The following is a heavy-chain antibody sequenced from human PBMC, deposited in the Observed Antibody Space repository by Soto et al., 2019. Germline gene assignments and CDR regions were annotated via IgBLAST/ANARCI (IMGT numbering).Heavy chain of an antibody. D-gene: IGHD3-10*01. CDR3: ARGRASGSYYLLDY. Sequence: GASVKFFCKASGDTFTTYDINWVRQATGHGLEWMGWINPNSGNIGYAQRFQGRVTMARDTAIRTAYMEVSSLRSDDTAVYYCARGRASGSYYLLDYWGQGTLVTVSS. J-gene: IGHJ4*02. CDR1: GDTFTTYD. CDR2: INPNSGNI. V-gene: IGHV1-8*01.